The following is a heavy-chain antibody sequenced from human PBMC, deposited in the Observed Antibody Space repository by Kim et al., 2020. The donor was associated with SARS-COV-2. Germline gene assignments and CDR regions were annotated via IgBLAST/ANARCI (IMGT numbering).Heavy chain of an antibody. CDR2: ISYDGSNK. D-gene: IGHD6-6*01. V-gene: IGHV3-30-3*01. Sequence: GGSLRLSCAASGFTFSSYAMHWVRQAPGKGLEWVAVISYDGSNKYYADSVKGRFTISRDNSKNTLYLQMNSLRAEDTAVYYCERSIAGNYYYGMDVWGQG. CDR1: GFTFSSYA. CDR3: ERSIAGNYYYGMDV. J-gene: IGHJ6*02.